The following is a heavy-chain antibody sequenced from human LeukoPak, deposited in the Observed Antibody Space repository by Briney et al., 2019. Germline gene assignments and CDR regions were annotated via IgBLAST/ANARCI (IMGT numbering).Heavy chain of an antibody. CDR2: IYPGDSDT. CDR1: YW. D-gene: IGHD6-13*01. CDR3: ARQAAAGYNWFDP. Sequence: YWSWIRQPPGKGLEWMGIIYPGDSDTRYSPSFQGQVTISADKSISTAYLQWSSLKASDTAMYYCARQAAAGYNWFDPWGQGTLVTVSS. V-gene: IGHV5-51*01. J-gene: IGHJ5*02.